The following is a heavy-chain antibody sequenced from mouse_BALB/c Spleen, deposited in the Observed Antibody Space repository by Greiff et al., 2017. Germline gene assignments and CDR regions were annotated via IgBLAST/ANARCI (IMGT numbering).Heavy chain of an antibody. D-gene: IGHD2-3*01. Sequence: EVKLVESGGGLVKPGGSLKLSCAASGFAFSSYDMSWVRQTPEKRLEWVAYISSGGGSTYYPDTVKGRFTISRDNAKNTLYLQMSSLKSEDTAMYYCARRGWLPHYFDYWGQGTTLTVSS. J-gene: IGHJ2*01. CDR1: GFAFSSYD. V-gene: IGHV5-12-1*01. CDR3: ARRGWLPHYFDY. CDR2: ISSGGGST.